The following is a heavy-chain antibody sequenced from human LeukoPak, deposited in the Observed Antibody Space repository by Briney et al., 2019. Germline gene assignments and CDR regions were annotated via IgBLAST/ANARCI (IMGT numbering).Heavy chain of an antibody. CDR1: GDSISSSSSY. J-gene: IGHJ4*02. D-gene: IGHD3-22*01. CDR2: INHSGST. Sequence: PSETLSLTCTVSGDSISSSSSYWGWIRQSPGKGLEWIGEINHSGSTNYNPSLKSRVTISVDTSKNQFSLKLSSVTAADTAVYYCAMSITMIIVIVKRPPTIDYWGQGTLVTVSS. CDR3: AMSITMIIVIVKRPPTIDY. V-gene: IGHV4-39*07.